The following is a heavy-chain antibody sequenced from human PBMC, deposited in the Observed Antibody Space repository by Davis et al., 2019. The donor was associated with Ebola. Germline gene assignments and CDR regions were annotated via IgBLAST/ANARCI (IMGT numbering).Heavy chain of an antibody. D-gene: IGHD2-2*01. J-gene: IGHJ2*01. CDR2: IDPSDSYS. CDR1: GYSFTSYW. Sequence: GGSLRLSCTGSGYSFTSYWISWVRQMPGKGLEWMGKIDPSDSYSNYGPSFQGLVTISGDKSISTAYLQWNSLKASDTAVYYCARSHRTTTGWYFDLWGRGTLVTVSA. CDR3: ARSHRTTTGWYFDL. V-gene: IGHV5-10-1*01.